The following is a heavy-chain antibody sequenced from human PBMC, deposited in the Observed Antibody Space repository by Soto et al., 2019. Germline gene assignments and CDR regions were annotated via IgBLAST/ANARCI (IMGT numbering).Heavy chain of an antibody. CDR3: AKVGTHIED. D-gene: IGHD7-27*01. J-gene: IGHJ4*02. Sequence: VQLVESGGGLVQPGRSLRLSCAASGFTFDDYAMHWVRQAPGKGLEWVSGINWNGGNIGYADSVKGRFTISRDNAKKSLYLQMNSLRPEDTALYYCAKVGTHIEDWGQGTLVTVSS. V-gene: IGHV3-9*01. CDR1: GFTFDDYA. CDR2: INWNGGNI.